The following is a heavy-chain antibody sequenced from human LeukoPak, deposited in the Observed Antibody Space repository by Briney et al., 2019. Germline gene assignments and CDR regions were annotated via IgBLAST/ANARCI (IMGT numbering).Heavy chain of an antibody. V-gene: IGHV4-61*01. J-gene: IGHJ3*02. D-gene: IGHD6-13*01. CDR1: GGSVSSGSYY. CDR3: ARLAKQQLLGAFDI. CDR2: IYYSGST. Sequence: PSETLSLTCTASGGSVSSGSYYRSWIRQPPGKGLEWIGHIYYSGSTNYNPSLKSRVTISVDTSKNQFSLKMSSVTAADTAVYYCARLAKQQLLGAFDIWGQGTMVTVSS.